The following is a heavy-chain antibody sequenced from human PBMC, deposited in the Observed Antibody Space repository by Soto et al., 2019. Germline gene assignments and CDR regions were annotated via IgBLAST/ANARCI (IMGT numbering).Heavy chain of an antibody. D-gene: IGHD5-12*01. CDR1: GYTFFTYD. CDR3: ARHHGPTTSENWFDP. CDR2: ISTYSGDT. J-gene: IGHJ5*02. Sequence: ASVNVSCKASGYTFFTYDISWVRKAPGQGLEWMGWISTYSGDTKYAQKFQGRVTMTTDTSTTTAYLELRSLRSDDTAVYYCARHHGPTTSENWFDPWGQGTLVTVSS. V-gene: IGHV1-18*01.